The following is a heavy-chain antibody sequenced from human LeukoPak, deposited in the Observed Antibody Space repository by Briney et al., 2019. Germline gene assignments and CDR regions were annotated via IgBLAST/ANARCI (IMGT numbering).Heavy chain of an antibody. V-gene: IGHV3-23*01. CDR1: GFTFSSYA. D-gene: IGHD3-10*01. CDR2: ISGIGGST. J-gene: IGHJ5*01. Sequence: PGGSLRLSCAASGFTFSSYAMSWVRQAPGKGLEWVSAISGIGGSTYYADSVKGRFTISRDNSKNTLYLQMNSLRGEDTAAYYCAKDAVRGSGRINWFDSWGQGTLVTVSS. CDR3: AKDAVRGSGRINWFDS.